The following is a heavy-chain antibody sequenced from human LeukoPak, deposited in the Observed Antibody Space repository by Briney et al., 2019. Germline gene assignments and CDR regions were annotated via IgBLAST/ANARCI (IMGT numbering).Heavy chain of an antibody. CDR2: IYYSGST. Sequence: SETLSLTCTVSCGSISSSSYYWGWIRQPPGKGLEWIGSIYYSGSTYYNPSLKSRVTISVDTSKNQFSLKLSSVTAADTAVYYCAADSSGYYALYYFDYWGQGTLVTVSS. J-gene: IGHJ4*02. V-gene: IGHV4-39*01. CDR1: CGSISSSSYY. CDR3: AADSSGYYALYYFDY. D-gene: IGHD3-22*01.